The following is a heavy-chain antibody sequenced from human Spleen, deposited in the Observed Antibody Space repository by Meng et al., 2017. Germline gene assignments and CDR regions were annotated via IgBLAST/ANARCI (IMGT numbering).Heavy chain of an antibody. CDR1: GFSLSTSGVD. V-gene: IGHV2-5*02. CDR2: IYWDDDK. Sequence: SGPTLAKPTQALTLTCTFSGFSLSTSGVDMGWIRQPPGKALEWLALIYWDDDKHYSPSLKSRLTITKDTFNNQVVLTLTNLDPLDTATYYCARRDMFRWGAFDVWGQGTMVTVSS. CDR3: ARRDMFRWGAFDV. J-gene: IGHJ3*01. D-gene: IGHD3-10*01.